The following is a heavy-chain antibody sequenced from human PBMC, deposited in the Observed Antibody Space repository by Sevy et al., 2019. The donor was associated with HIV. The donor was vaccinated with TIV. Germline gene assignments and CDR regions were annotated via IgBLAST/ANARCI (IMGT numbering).Heavy chain of an antibody. J-gene: IGHJ5*02. CDR2: INHSGST. CDR1: GGSFSGYY. Sequence: SENLSLTCAVHGGSFSGYYWSWIRQPPGKGLEWIGEINHSGSTNYNPSLKSRVTISVDTSKKQFSLKLSSVTAADTAVYYWARSPPVVVVPGAPSWFDPWGQGTMVTVSS. D-gene: IGHD2-2*01. CDR3: ARSPPVVVVPGAPSWFDP. V-gene: IGHV4-34*01.